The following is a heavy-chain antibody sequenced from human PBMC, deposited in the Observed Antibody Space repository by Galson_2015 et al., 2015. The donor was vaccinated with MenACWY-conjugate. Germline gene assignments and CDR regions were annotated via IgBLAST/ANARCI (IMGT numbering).Heavy chain of an antibody. D-gene: IGHD4-17*01. CDR3: ARGPAYGDRVDFLDF. J-gene: IGHJ4*02. CDR2: ISSSSSTI. CDR1: GFTFSTYS. V-gene: IGHV3-48*02. Sequence: SLRLSCAASGFTFSTYSMNWVRQAPGKGLEWVSYISSSSSTIYYADSVKGRFTISRDNAKNSLYLQMNTLRDEDTAIYYCARGPAYGDRVDFLDFWGQGTLVTVSS.